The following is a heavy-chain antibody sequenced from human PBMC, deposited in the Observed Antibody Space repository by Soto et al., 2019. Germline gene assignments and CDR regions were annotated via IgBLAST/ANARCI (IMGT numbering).Heavy chain of an antibody. CDR1: GGSTSSGGYY. CDR3: AIFMGNSVAPTYFDY. CDR2: IYYSGST. V-gene: IGHV4-31*03. Sequence: SETLSLTCTVSGGSTSSGGYYWSWIRQHPGKGLEWIGYIYYSGSTNYNPSLKSRVTISVDTSKNQFSLKLSSVTTADTAVYYCAIFMGNSVAPTYFDYWGQGTLVTVSS. J-gene: IGHJ4*02. D-gene: IGHD5-12*01.